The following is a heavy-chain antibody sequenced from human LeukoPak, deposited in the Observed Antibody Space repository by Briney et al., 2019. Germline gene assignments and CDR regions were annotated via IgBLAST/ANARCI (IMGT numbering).Heavy chain of an antibody. V-gene: IGHV3-33*01. J-gene: IGHJ4*02. CDR1: GFTFSNYG. CDR3: ARVHRPYCGGDCYLDY. CDR2: IWYDGSNK. Sequence: GGSLRLSCAASGFTFSNYGMHWVRQAPGKGLGWVAVIWYDGSNKYYADSVKGRFTISRDNSKNTLYLQMNSLRAEDTAVYYCARVHRPYCGGDCYLDYWGQGTLVTVSS. D-gene: IGHD2-21*02.